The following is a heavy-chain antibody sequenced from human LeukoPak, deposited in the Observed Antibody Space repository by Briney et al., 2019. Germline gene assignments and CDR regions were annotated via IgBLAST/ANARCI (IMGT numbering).Heavy chain of an antibody. D-gene: IGHD6-13*01. CDR1: GYTFTSYY. CDR2: INPGGGVT. V-gene: IGHV1-46*01. J-gene: IGHJ4*02. CDR3: ARDNKERQLGGY. Sequence: ASVKVSCKASGYTFTSYYMHWVRQAPGQGLEWVGLINPGGGVTSYAQKFKGRVTMTRDTSTSTVYMELSSLRSEDTAVYYCARDNKERQLGGYWGQGTLVTVSS.